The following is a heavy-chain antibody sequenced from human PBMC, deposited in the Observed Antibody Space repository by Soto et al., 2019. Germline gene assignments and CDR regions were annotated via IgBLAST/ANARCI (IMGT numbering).Heavy chain of an antibody. CDR1: GFTFRSSP. D-gene: IGHD6-13*01. Sequence: PGGSLRLSCAASGFTFRSSPMSWVRRAPGKGLEWVSGINGGDDSEHYVDSVRGRLTIIRDNSKNLLLLQMNSLRVEDTAVYYCAKDQWIAAPGIFDSWGQGTLVTV. CDR2: INGGDDSE. CDR3: AKDQWIAAPGIFDS. J-gene: IGHJ4*02. V-gene: IGHV3-23*01.